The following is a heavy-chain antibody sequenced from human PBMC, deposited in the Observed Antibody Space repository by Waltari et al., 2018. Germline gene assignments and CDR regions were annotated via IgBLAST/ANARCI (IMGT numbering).Heavy chain of an antibody. V-gene: IGHV4-4*07. CDR1: GFTFDDYA. CDR2: IYTSGRT. J-gene: IGHJ4*02. Sequence: VQLVESGGGLVQPGRSLRLSCAASGFTFDDYAMHWVRQAPGKGLEWIGRIYTSGRTNYNPSLKSRVTMSVDTSKNQFSLKLSSVTAADTAVYYCARGKLRFDYWGQGTLVTVSS. CDR3: ARGKLRFDY. D-gene: IGHD6-6*01.